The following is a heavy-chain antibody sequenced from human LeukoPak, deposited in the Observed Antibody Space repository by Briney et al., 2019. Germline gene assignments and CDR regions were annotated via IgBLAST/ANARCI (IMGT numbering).Heavy chain of an antibody. V-gene: IGHV4-39*07. Sequence: SETLSLTCTVSGGSISSTSYYWGWIRQPPGKGLEWIGNIYYSGSTYYNPSLKSRVTISVDTSKNQFSLKLSSVTAADTAVYYCARFNYYGSGNLDYWGQGTLVTVSS. J-gene: IGHJ4*02. CDR1: GGSISSTSYY. CDR3: ARFNYYGSGNLDY. D-gene: IGHD3-10*01. CDR2: IYYSGST.